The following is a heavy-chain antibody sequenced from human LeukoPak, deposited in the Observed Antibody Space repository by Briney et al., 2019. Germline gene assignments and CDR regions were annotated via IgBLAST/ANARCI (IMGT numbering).Heavy chain of an antibody. Sequence: GGSLRLSCAASGFTFSSYGMHWVRQAPGKGLEWVAVISYDGSNKYYADSVKGRFTISRDNSKNTLYLQMNSLRAEDTAVYYCAKDRSGYDYRVSFFDYWGQGTLVTVSS. CDR2: ISYDGSNK. CDR3: AKDRSGYDYRVSFFDY. D-gene: IGHD5-12*01. CDR1: GFTFSSYG. J-gene: IGHJ4*02. V-gene: IGHV3-30*18.